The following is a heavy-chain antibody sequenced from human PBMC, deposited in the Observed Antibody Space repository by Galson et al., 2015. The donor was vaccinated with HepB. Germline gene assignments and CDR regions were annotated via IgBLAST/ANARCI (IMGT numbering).Heavy chain of an antibody. J-gene: IGHJ3*02. CDR3: ARDGGDSSGLDAFDI. Sequence: SLRLSCAASGFTFSSYAMSWVRQAPGKGLEWVSAISGSGGSTYYADSVKGRFTISRDNSKNTLYLQMNSLRAEDTAVYYCARDGGDSSGLDAFDIWGQGTMVTVSS. CDR2: ISGSGGST. V-gene: IGHV3-23*01. CDR1: GFTFSSYA. D-gene: IGHD3-22*01.